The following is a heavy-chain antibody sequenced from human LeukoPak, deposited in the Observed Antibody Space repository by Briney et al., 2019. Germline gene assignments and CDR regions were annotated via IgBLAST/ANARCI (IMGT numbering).Heavy chain of an antibody. D-gene: IGHD3-3*01. CDR3: ARGGYDFVYYYYGMDV. J-gene: IGHJ6*02. CDR2: INPSGGST. V-gene: IGHV1-46*01. Sequence: GASVKVSCKASGYTFTSYYMHWVRQAPGQGLEWMGIINPSGGSTSYAQKFQGRVTMTRDTSTSTVYMELSRLRSDDTAVYYCARGGYDFVYYYYGMDVWGQGTTVTVSS. CDR1: GYTFTSYY.